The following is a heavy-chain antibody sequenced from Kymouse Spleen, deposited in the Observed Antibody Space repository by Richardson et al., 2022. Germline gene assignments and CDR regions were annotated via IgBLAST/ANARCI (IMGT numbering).Heavy chain of an antibody. D-gene: IGHD5-12*01. CDR3: ARGGGYSGYDEGYYYGMDV. J-gene: IGHJ6*02. CDR2: ISSNGGST. Sequence: EVQLVESGEGLVQPGGSLRLSCAASGFTFSSYAMHWVRQAPGKGLEYVSAISSNGGSTYYADSVKGRFTISRDNSKNTLYLQMGSLRAEDMAVYYCARGGGYSGYDEGYYYGMDVWGQGTTVTVSS. CDR1: GFTFSSYA. V-gene: IGHV3-64*02.